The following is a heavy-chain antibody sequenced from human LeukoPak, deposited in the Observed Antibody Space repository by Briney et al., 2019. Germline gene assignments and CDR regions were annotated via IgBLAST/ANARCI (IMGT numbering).Heavy chain of an antibody. D-gene: IGHD5-24*01. V-gene: IGHV3-11*04. CDR1: GFTFSDYY. Sequence: GGSLRLSCAASGFTFSDYYMNWMRQAPGKGLEWVSYIASSGSTIYYADSVKGRFTISRDNAKNSLYLQMNSLRVEDTAVYYCARQRRWGFDYWGQGTLVTVSS. J-gene: IGHJ4*02. CDR3: ARQRRWGFDY. CDR2: IASSGSTI.